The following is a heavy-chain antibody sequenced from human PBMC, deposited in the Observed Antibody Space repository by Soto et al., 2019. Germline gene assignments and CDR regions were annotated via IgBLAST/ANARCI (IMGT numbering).Heavy chain of an antibody. D-gene: IGHD1-26*01. V-gene: IGHV5-51*01. J-gene: IGHJ6*02. CDR3: ARYRGNTVVTRYSYGMEV. CDR2: IYPGDSDT. Sequence: GESLKISCKGSGYSFTSYWIGWVRQMPGKGREWMGIIYPGDSDTRYGPSFQGQVTISADKAISNAYLHSSCLKASDTAMYYCARYRGNTVVTRYSYGMEVLDQAPTVTVSS. CDR1: GYSFTSYW.